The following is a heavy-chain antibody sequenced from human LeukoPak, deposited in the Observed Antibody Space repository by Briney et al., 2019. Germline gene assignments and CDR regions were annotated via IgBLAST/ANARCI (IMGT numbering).Heavy chain of an antibody. Sequence: GGSLRLSCAASGFTFSIYWMSWVRQAPGKGLEWVANIKQDGSEKYYVDSVKGRFTISRDNSKNTLYLQMNSLRAEDTAVYYCARVGHVDTAMVFDYWGQGTLVTVSS. CDR3: ARVGHVDTAMVFDY. CDR1: GFTFSIYW. V-gene: IGHV3-7*01. CDR2: IKQDGSEK. J-gene: IGHJ4*02. D-gene: IGHD5-18*01.